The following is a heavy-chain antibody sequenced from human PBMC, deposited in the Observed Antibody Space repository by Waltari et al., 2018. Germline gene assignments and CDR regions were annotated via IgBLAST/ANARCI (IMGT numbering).Heavy chain of an antibody. J-gene: IGHJ3*02. V-gene: IGHV4-4*07. CDR1: GGSISSYY. D-gene: IGHD3-16*02. CDR3: ARRTAYDYVWGSYRSNRDAFDI. Sequence: QVQLQESGPGLVKPSETLSLTCTVSGGSISSYYWSWIRQPAGKGLEWIGRIYTSGSTNYTPSLKSRGTRSVDTSKNQFSLKLSSVTAADTAVYYCARRTAYDYVWGSYRSNRDAFDIWGQGTMVTVSS. CDR2: IYTSGST.